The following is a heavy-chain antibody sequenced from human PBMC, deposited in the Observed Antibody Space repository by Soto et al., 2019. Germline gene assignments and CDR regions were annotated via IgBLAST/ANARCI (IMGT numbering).Heavy chain of an antibody. CDR1: GFTFSSYS. J-gene: IGHJ4*02. Sequence: GGSLRLSCAASGFTFSSYSMNWVRQAPGKGLEWVSYISSSSSTIYYADSVKGRFTISRDNAKNSLYLQMNSLRAEDTAVYYCARDIVAVVESYFDYWGQGTLVTVSS. CDR3: ARDIVAVVESYFDY. V-gene: IGHV3-48*01. CDR2: ISSSSSTI. D-gene: IGHD2-15*01.